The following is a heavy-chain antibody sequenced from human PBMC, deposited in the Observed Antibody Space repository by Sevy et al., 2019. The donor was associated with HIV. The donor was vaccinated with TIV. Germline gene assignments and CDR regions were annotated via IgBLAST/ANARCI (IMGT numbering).Heavy chain of an antibody. J-gene: IGHJ3*02. CDR2: IYYSGST. CDR1: GGSVSSGSYY. Sequence: SETLSLTCTVSGGSVSSGSYYWSWTRQPPGKGLEWIGYIYYSGSTNYNPYLKSRVTISVDTSKNQFSLKLSSVTAADTAVYYCAREPVTTVRGVISPRRAFDIWGQGTMVTVSS. CDR3: AREPVTTVRGVISPRRAFDI. D-gene: IGHD3-10*01. V-gene: IGHV4-61*01.